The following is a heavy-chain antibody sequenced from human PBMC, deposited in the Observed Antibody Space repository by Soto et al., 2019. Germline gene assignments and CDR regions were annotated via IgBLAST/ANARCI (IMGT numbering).Heavy chain of an antibody. CDR2: ISSSGSFL. D-gene: IGHD2-21*01. Sequence: EVHLVASGGGLVKPGGSLRLSCAASGFTFSGSSMNWVRQAAGKGLEWVSSISSSGSFLSYADSVKGRFTISRDNARNSLYLQMNNLRVADSALYYCARVPPHVVTSSWAADSWGRVTLVTVAS. CDR1: GFTFSGSS. CDR3: ARVPPHVVTSSWAADS. V-gene: IGHV3-21*01. J-gene: IGHJ4*02.